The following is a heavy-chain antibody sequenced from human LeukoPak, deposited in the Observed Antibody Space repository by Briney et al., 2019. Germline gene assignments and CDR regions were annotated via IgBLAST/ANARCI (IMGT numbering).Heavy chain of an antibody. V-gene: IGHV3-7*01. CDR1: GFTFSIYW. Sequence: GGSLRLSCAASGFTFSIYWMTWVRQAPGKGLEWVANINQDGSEIHYVDSVKGRFTISRDNAKSSVFLQMNSPRAEDTAVYYCAREGGTSCWSPGYFDSWGQGSLVTVSA. J-gene: IGHJ4*02. CDR3: AREGGTSCWSPGYFDS. CDR2: INQDGSEI. D-gene: IGHD2-2*01.